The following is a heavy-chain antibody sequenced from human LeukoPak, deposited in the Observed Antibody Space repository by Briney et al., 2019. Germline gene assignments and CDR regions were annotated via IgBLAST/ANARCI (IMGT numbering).Heavy chain of an antibody. CDR2: IYYSGST. Sequence: SETLSLTCTVSGGSISSGGYYWSWIRQHPGKGLEWIGYIYYSGSTYYNPSLKSRVTISVDTSKNQFSLKLSSVTAADTAVYYCARELYPGTRSHYFDYWGQGTLVTVSS. V-gene: IGHV4-31*03. CDR1: GGSISSGGYY. D-gene: IGHD2/OR15-2a*01. CDR3: ARELYPGTRSHYFDY. J-gene: IGHJ4*02.